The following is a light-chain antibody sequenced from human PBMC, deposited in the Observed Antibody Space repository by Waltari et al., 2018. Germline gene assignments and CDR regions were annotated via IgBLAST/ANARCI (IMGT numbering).Light chain of an antibody. J-gene: IGLJ1*01. CDR1: SLRGYY. Sequence: SSELTQDPAVSVALGQTVRITCQGDSLRGYYPGWFQQKPGQAPVLVIYAKNKRPSGVADLVSGSTSGNTASLTITGAQADDEDVYFCASRDTNGKRYVFGTGTKVTVL. V-gene: IGLV3-19*01. CDR3: ASRDTNGKRYV. CDR2: AKN.